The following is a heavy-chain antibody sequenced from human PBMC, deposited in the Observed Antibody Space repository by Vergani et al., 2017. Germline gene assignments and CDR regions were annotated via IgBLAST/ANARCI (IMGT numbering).Heavy chain of an antibody. CDR1: GFSLSNARMG. CDR3: GRISTYYDFWSGYYSYYFDY. J-gene: IGHJ4*02. CDR2: IFSNDEK. Sequence: QVTLKESGPVLVKPTETLTLTCTVSGFSLSNARMGVSWIRQPPGKALEWLAHIFSNDEKSYSTSLKSRLTISKDTSKSQVVLTMTNMDPVDTATYYCGRISTYYDFWSGYYSYYFDYWGQGTLVTVSS. D-gene: IGHD3-3*01. V-gene: IGHV2-26*01.